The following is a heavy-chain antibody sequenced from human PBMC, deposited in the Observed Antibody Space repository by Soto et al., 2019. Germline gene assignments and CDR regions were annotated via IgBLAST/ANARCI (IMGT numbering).Heavy chain of an antibody. CDR3: ASEGIAVAGPNFPFDY. D-gene: IGHD6-19*01. V-gene: IGHV1-69*01. Sequence: QVQLVQSGAEVKKPGSSVKVSCKASGGTFSSYAISWVRQAPGQGLEWMGGIIPIFGTANYAQKFQGRVTITADESTSSAYMELSSLRSEDTAVYYCASEGIAVAGPNFPFDYWGQGAVVTVSA. CDR1: GGTFSSYA. J-gene: IGHJ4*02. CDR2: IIPIFGTA.